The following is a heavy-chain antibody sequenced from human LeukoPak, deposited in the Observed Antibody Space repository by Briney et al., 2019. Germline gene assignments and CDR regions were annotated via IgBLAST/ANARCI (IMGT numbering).Heavy chain of an antibody. CDR2: IIPILGIA. Sequence: VASVKVSCKASGGTFSSYTISWVRQAPGQGLEWMGRIIPILGIANYAQTFQGRFTITADKSTGTAYMELSSLRSEDTAVYYCASGTGGMVYDYWGQGTLVTVSS. J-gene: IGHJ4*02. V-gene: IGHV1-69*02. CDR3: ASGTGGMVYDY. D-gene: IGHD3/OR15-3a*01. CDR1: GGTFSSYT.